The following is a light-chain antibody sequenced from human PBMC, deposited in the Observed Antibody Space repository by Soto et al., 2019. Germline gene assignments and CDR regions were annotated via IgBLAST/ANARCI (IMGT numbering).Light chain of an antibody. CDR2: DTS. V-gene: IGKV3-20*01. J-gene: IGKJ1*01. CDR3: QQYGNSLTWT. Sequence: EIVLTQSPGTLSLSPGERATLSCRASQSVSNNYLAWYQQKPGQAPRLLIYDTSSRATGIPGRFSGSGSGTDFTLTITRLEPEDFAMYYCQQYGNSLTWTFGQGTKVEIK. CDR1: QSVSNNY.